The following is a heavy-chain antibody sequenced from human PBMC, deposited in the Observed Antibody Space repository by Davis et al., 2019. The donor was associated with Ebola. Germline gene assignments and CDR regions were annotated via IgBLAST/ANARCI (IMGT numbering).Heavy chain of an antibody. J-gene: IGHJ4*02. CDR3: ARSGGWIQLWFGY. CDR2: IYDSGST. D-gene: IGHD5-18*01. V-gene: IGHV4-39*01. Sequence: MPSETLSLTFTVSGGSITSSSYYWGWIRQPPGKGWEWIGSIYDSGSTFYNPSLKSRVTISVDTSKNQFSLKLSSVTAADTAVYYCARSGGWIQLWFGYWGQGTLVTVSS. CDR1: GGSITSSSYY.